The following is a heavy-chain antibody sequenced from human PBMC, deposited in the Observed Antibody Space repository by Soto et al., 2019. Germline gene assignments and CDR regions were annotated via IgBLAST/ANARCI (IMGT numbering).Heavy chain of an antibody. Sequence: ASVKVSCKASGYSFSDHYIHWVRQAPGQGLEWMGWINPDSGGTNYAQKFQDWVIMTSDTSINTVYMELSGLRSDDIAVYYCARNGGGSGSYYSIDVWGPGTLVTVYS. CDR1: GYSFSDHY. D-gene: IGHD1-26*01. CDR3: ARNGGGSGSYYSIDV. J-gene: IGHJ4*02. V-gene: IGHV1-2*04. CDR2: INPDSGGT.